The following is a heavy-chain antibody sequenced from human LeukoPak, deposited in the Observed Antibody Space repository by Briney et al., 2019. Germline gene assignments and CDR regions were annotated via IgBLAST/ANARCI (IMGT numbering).Heavy chain of an antibody. D-gene: IGHD3-22*01. CDR3: ARRHKGYVIRGHAFDI. J-gene: IGHJ3*02. V-gene: IGHV4-34*01. CDR2: INHSGST. Sequence: SETLSLTCAVYGGSFSGYYWSWIRQPPGKGLEWIGEINHSGSTNYNPSLKSRVTISVDTSKNQFSLKLGSVTAADTAVYYWARRHKGYVIRGHAFDIWGQGTMVTVSS. CDR1: GGSFSGYY.